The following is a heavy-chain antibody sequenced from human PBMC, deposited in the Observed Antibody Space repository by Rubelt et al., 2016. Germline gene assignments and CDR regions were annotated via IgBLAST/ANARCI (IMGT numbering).Heavy chain of an antibody. CDR1: GFSISSGYH. CDR2: ISYGGST. D-gene: IGHD4-11*01. J-gene: IGHJ6*02. CDR3: ARDSHDDYTYYYGMDV. Sequence: QVQLQESGPGLVKPSETLSLTCTVSGFSISSGYHWGWIRQPPGKGLEWIGYISYGGSTNYSPSLKSRVIISLDPSKNQFSLNLTSVTAADTAVYYCARDSHDDYTYYYGMDVWGQGTTVTVSS. V-gene: IGHV4-61*01.